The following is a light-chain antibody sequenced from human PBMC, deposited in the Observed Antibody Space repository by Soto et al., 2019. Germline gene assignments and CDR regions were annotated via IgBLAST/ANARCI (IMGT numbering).Light chain of an antibody. J-gene: IGLJ1*01. Sequence: QSVLTHPPSVSGAPGQRVTISCTGSRSNIGAGYDVHWYQQLPGTAPKLLIYGNSNRPSGVPDRFSGSKSGTSASLAITGLQGEDEADYYCQSYDSSLSGYVFGTGTKVTVL. CDR3: QSYDSSLSGYV. V-gene: IGLV1-40*01. CDR2: GNS. CDR1: RSNIGAGYD.